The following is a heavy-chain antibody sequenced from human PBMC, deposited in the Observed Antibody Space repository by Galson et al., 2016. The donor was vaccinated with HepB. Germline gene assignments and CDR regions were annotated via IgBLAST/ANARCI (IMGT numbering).Heavy chain of an antibody. CDR3: AGGQLGRRYYQGLDV. V-gene: IGHV1-3*01. CDR1: GNSFGGHA. D-gene: IGHD6-6*01. Sequence: SVKVSCKASGNSFGGHALHWVRRAPGQRLEWMGWINGDTGHAKYSKKFQGRLSITRDASATTASMGLARLTSADTAVYYCAGGQLGRRYYQGLDVWGRGTTVIVSS. J-gene: IGHJ6*02. CDR2: INGDTGHA.